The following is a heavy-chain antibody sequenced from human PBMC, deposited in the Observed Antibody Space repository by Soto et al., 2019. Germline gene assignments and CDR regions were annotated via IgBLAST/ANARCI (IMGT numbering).Heavy chain of an antibody. CDR1: GFTFSSYA. Sequence: GGSLRLSCAASGFTFSSYAMSWVRQAPGKGLEWVSAISGSGGSTYYADSVKGRFTISRDNSKNTLYLQMNSLRAEDTAVYYCAKKTGRIFASKYYMDVWGKGTTVTVSS. CDR2: ISGSGGST. J-gene: IGHJ6*03. D-gene: IGHD3-3*02. CDR3: AKKTGRIFASKYYMDV. V-gene: IGHV3-23*01.